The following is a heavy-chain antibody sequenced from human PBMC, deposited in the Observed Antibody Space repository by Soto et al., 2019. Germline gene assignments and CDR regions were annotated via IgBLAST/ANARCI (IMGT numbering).Heavy chain of an antibody. Sequence: QVQLVQSGAEVKKPGASVKVSCKASGYTFTNFGISWVRQAPGQGLEWMGWISAYNCNTNYAQKFQGRVTMTTATSTSTAYMEVRSLRVDDTAVYYCARGCTPIAYWGQGTLGTVSS. J-gene: IGHJ4*02. V-gene: IGHV1-18*01. D-gene: IGHD2-15*01. CDR3: ARGCTPIAY. CDR1: GYTFTNFG. CDR2: ISAYNCNT.